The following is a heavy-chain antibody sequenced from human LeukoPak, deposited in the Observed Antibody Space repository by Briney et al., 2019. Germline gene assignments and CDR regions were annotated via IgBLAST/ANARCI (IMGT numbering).Heavy chain of an antibody. Sequence: SETLSLTRTVSGDSITNSNFYWGWIRQSPGKGLEWIGSIFHSGSTNYNPSLKSRVTISVDTSKNQFYLRVRSVTAAETALYYCAGRGIVTGHFDFWGRGTLVTVSS. CDR3: AGRGIVTGHFDF. CDR1: GDSITNSNFY. J-gene: IGHJ4*02. CDR2: IFHSGST. V-gene: IGHV4-39*01. D-gene: IGHD2-21*01.